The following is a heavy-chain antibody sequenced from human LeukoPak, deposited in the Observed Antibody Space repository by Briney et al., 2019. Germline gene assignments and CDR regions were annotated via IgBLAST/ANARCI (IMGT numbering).Heavy chain of an antibody. CDR1: GFTFSSYA. CDR3: AVPSIAARLGDY. J-gene: IGHJ4*02. Sequence: GGSLRLSCAASGFTFSSYAMSWVRQAPGRGLEWVSAISGSGGSTYYADSVKGRFTISRDNSKNTLYLQMNSLRAEDTAVYYCAVPSIAARLGDYWGQGTLVTVSS. CDR2: ISGSGGST. V-gene: IGHV3-23*01. D-gene: IGHD6-6*01.